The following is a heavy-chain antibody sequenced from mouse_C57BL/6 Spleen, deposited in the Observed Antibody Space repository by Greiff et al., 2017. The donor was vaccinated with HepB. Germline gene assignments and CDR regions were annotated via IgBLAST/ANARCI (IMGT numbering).Heavy chain of an antibody. CDR2: ISYDGSN. V-gene: IGHV3-6*01. J-gene: IGHJ2*01. CDR1: GYSITSGYY. CDR3: ARGRGLDY. Sequence: EVKLVESGPGLVKPSQSLSLTCSVTGYSITSGYYWNWIRQFPGNKLEWMGYISYDGSNNYNPSLKNRISITRDTSKNQFFLKLNSVTTEDTATYYCARGRGLDYWGQGTTLTVSS.